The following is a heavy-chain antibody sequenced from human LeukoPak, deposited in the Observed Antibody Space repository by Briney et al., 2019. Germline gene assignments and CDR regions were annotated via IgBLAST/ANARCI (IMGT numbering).Heavy chain of an antibody. CDR3: ARMVHNFDDVWGSYRSTGFDY. Sequence: SETLSLTCTVSGASITSSSYYWGWIRQAPGKGLEWLGNMDYSGTTYYSPSLNSRVIISVDTSKNKFSLELKSVTAADTAVYYCARMVHNFDDVWGSYRSTGFDYWGQGALVTVSA. V-gene: IGHV4-39*01. J-gene: IGHJ4*02. CDR1: GASITSSSYY. CDR2: MDYSGTT. D-gene: IGHD3-16*02.